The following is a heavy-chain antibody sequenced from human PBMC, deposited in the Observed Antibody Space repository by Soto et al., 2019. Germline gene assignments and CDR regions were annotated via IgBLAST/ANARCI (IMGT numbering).Heavy chain of an antibody. CDR1: GFTFSTYW. CDR2: LDNDGTST. V-gene: IGHV3-74*01. D-gene: IGHD3-16*01. CDR3: ARDGGTYFDY. Sequence: GGSLRLSCAASGFTFSTYWMHWVRQAPGKGLVWVSRLDNDGTSTRYADSVKGRFTVSRDNGKNTVYLQMDSLRAEDTAVYYCARDGGTYFDYWGQGTLVTVFS. J-gene: IGHJ4*02.